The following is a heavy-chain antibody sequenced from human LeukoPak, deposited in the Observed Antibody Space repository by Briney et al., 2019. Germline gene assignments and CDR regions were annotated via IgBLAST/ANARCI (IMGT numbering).Heavy chain of an antibody. V-gene: IGHV4-59*01. Sequence: PSETLSLTCTVSGGSISSYYWSWIRQPPGKGLEWIGYIYYSGSTNYNPSLKSRVTISVDTSKNQFSLKLSSVTAADTAAYYCASGDGGSPSFDYWGQGTLVTVSS. CDR1: GGSISSYY. CDR3: ASGDGGSPSFDY. D-gene: IGHD2-15*01. J-gene: IGHJ4*02. CDR2: IYYSGST.